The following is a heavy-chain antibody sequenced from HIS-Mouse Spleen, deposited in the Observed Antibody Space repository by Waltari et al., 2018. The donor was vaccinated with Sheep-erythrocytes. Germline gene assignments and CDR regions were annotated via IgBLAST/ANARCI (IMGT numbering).Heavy chain of an antibody. CDR1: GGSIRRGGYY. V-gene: IGHV4-31*03. CDR3: ARGATTHWYFDL. CDR2: IYYSGST. J-gene: IGHJ2*01. Sequence: QVQLQESGPGLVKPSQTLSLTCTVSGGSIRRGGYYWSWIRQHPGKGLEWIGYIYYSGSTYYNPSLKSRVTISVDTSKNQFSLKLSSVTAADTAVYYCARGATTHWYFDLWGRGTLVTVSS. D-gene: IGHD5-12*01.